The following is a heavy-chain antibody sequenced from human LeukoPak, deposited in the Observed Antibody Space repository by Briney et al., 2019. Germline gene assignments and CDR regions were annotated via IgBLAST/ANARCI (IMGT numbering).Heavy chain of an antibody. CDR1: GFTVSSNY. D-gene: IGHD4-11*01. CDR3: ARDPRLTTDHYYYYGMDV. J-gene: IGHJ6*02. Sequence: GGSLRLSCAASGFTVSSNYMSWVRQAPGKGLEWVSVIYSGGSTYYADSVKGRFTISRDNSKNTLYLQMNSLRAEGTAVYYCARDPRLTTDHYYYYGMDVWGQGTTVTVSS. V-gene: IGHV3-66*01. CDR2: IYSGGST.